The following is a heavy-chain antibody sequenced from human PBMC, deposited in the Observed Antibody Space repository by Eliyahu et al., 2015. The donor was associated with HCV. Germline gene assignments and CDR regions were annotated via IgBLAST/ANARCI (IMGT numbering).Heavy chain of an antibody. CDR2: IKQDGXEK. CDR1: GXXFSSXW. V-gene: IGHV3-7*01. CDR3: ASQLRFLEWLID. D-gene: IGHD3-3*01. Sequence: EVQLVESGGGLVQPGGSLXLSCAASGXXFSSXWMSWVRQAPGKGREWVXNIKQDGXEKYYVDSVKGRFTISRDNAKNSLSLQMNSLRAEDTAVYYCASQLRFLEWLIDWGQGTLVTVSS. J-gene: IGHJ4*02.